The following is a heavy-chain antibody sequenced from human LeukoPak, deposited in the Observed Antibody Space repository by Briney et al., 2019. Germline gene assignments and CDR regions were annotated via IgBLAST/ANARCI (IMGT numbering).Heavy chain of an antibody. Sequence: GGSLRLSCATSGFSFTDYPMNWVRQVPGKGLEWISNIRTTAEGTKYAYYADSVKGRVTISRDDGKNTLYLHMNSLRDDDTAVYYCATGQRYAFDYWGQGILVTVSS. CDR3: ATGQRYAFDY. V-gene: IGHV3-48*02. D-gene: IGHD3-9*01. CDR2: IRTTAEGTKYA. J-gene: IGHJ4*02. CDR1: GFSFTDYP.